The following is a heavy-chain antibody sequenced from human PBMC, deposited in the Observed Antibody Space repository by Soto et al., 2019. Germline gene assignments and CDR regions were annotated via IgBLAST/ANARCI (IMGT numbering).Heavy chain of an antibody. J-gene: IGHJ6*02. CDR2: IKSDGTT. CDR1: GFSVSNYW. V-gene: IGHV3-74*01. D-gene: IGHD3-3*01. CDR3: AKDRGEEGLKFLEWFGGMDV. Sequence: GGSLRLSCAAPGFSVSNYWMNWVRQAPGKGLVWVSHIKSDGTTSYADSVEGRFTVSRDDAKNTFYLQMNGLRAEDTAVYYCAKDRGEEGLKFLEWFGGMDVWGHGTTVTVSS.